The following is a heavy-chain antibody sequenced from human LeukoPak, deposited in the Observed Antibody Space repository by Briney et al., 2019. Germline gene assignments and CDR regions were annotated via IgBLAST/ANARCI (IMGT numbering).Heavy chain of an antibody. V-gene: IGHV1-46*01. CDR1: GNTFTMYC. Sequence: GASVKVSCKASGNTFTMYCIHWVRQAPGQGLEWMGMINPSDGATTYAQRFQGRVTMTRDMSTTTVYMDLRSLRSEDTAVYFCAREQRGGLIANLGGLFASYYTYYYMDVWGRGTTVTVSS. CDR2: INPSDGAT. D-gene: IGHD3-16*01. CDR3: AREQRGGLIANLGGLFASYYTYYYMDV. J-gene: IGHJ6*03.